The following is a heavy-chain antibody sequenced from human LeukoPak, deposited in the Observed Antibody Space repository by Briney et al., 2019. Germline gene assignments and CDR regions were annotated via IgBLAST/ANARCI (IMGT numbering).Heavy chain of an antibody. CDR3: ARDQRAVAGTGTWFDP. CDR2: IYTSGST. J-gene: IGHJ5*02. CDR1: GGSISSYY. Sequence: SETLSLTCTVSGGSISSYYWSWIRQPAGKGLEWIGRIYTSGSTNYNPSLKSRVTISIDTSKNQFSLKLSSVTAADTAVYYCARDQRAVAGTGTWFDPWGQGTLVTVSS. V-gene: IGHV4-4*07. D-gene: IGHD6-19*01.